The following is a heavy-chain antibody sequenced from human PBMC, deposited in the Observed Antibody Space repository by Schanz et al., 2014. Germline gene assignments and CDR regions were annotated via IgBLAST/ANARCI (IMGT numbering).Heavy chain of an antibody. CDR2: SYIGGDT. CDR3: AKDMHKDYGGKPQAFDI. Sequence: EVQLLESGGGLVQPGGSLKLSCAASGFNINNNYMTWVRQAPGKGLEWVSVSYIGGDTYYADSVKGRFIISRDNSKNTLDLQMNSLRDEDTALYYCAKDMHKDYGGKPQAFDIWGQGTMVTVSS. V-gene: IGHV3-53*01. D-gene: IGHD4-17*01. CDR1: GFNINNNY. J-gene: IGHJ3*02.